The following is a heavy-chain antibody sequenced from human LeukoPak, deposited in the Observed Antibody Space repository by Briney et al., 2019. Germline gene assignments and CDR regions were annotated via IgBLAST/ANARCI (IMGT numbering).Heavy chain of an antibody. CDR3: ARSTYYNFDY. CDR2: IFYTGST. V-gene: IGHV4-59*01. Sequence: SETLSLTCTVSGGSISSYYWSWIRQPPGKGLEWIGYIFYTGSTNYNPSLKSRVTISVDTSKNQVSLKLGSVTAADTAVYYCARSTYYNFDYWGQGTLVTVSS. D-gene: IGHD3-22*01. J-gene: IGHJ4*02. CDR1: GGSISSYY.